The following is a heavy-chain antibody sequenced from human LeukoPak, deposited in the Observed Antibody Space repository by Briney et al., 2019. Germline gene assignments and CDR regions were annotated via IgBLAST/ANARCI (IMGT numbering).Heavy chain of an antibody. J-gene: IGHJ6*03. CDR3: ARSGIVVVPAAYYYYYMDV. V-gene: IGHV1-69*13. D-gene: IGHD2-2*01. CDR2: IIPIFGTA. Sequence: SVKVSCKASGGTFSSYAISWVRQAPGQGLEWMGGIIPIFGTANYAQKFQGRVTITADESTSTAYMELSSLRSEDTAVYYCARSGIVVVPAAYYYYYMDVWGKGTTVTVSS. CDR1: GGTFSSYA.